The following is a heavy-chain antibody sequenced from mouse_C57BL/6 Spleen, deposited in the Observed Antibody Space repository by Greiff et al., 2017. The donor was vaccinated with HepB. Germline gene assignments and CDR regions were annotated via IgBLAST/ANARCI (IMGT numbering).Heavy chain of an antibody. V-gene: IGHV1-39*01. Sequence: VQLKESGPELVKPGASVKISCKASGYSFTDYNMNWVKQSNGKSLEWIGVINPNYGTTSYNQKFKGKATLTVDQSSSTAYMQLNSLTSEDSAVYYCARSKNYGYEEGYYFDYWGQGTTLTVSS. J-gene: IGHJ2*01. CDR3: ARSKNYGYEEGYYFDY. D-gene: IGHD2-2*01. CDR2: INPNYGTT. CDR1: GYSFTDYN.